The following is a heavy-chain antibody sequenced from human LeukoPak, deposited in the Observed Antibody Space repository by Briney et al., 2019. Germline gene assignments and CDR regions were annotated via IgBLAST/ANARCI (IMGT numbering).Heavy chain of an antibody. CDR2: ISSSGNT. Sequence: GGSLRLSCAASGFTFSRSAMTWVRQTPGKGLDWVSSISSSGNTYYAESVKGRFTISRDNSKNMLYLQMNSLRAEDTAVYYCEKGRISEDGLDFWGQGTLVTVSS. CDR1: GFTFSRSA. D-gene: IGHD6-13*01. J-gene: IGHJ4*02. CDR3: EKGRISEDGLDF. V-gene: IGHV3-23*01.